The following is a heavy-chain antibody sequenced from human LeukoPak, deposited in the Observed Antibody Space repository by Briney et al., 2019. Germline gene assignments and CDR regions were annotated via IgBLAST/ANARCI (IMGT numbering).Heavy chain of an antibody. Sequence: PSETLSLTCTVSGGSISSGDYYWSWVRQAPGKGLEWVSAISGSGGSTYYADSVKGRFTISRDNSKNTLYLQMNSLRAEDTAVYYCAKGVLRYFDPRPFWGQGTLVTVSS. D-gene: IGHD3-9*01. J-gene: IGHJ4*02. CDR3: AKGVLRYFDPRPF. V-gene: IGHV3-23*01. CDR1: GGSISSGDYY. CDR2: ISGSGGST.